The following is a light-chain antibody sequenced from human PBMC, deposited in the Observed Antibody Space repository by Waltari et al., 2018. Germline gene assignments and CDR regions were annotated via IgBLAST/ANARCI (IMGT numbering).Light chain of an antibody. V-gene: IGLV3-1*01. CDR3: QTWDSRTAI. CDR1: TLGDQF. J-gene: IGLJ1*01. CDR2: QDT. Sequence: SYELTQPPSLSVSPGQTASITCSGDTLGDQFASWYQHRPGQSPTLVIYQDTKRPSGIPERFSGSNSGNTATLTIRGTQALDEADYYCQTWDSRTAIFGTGTKVTVV.